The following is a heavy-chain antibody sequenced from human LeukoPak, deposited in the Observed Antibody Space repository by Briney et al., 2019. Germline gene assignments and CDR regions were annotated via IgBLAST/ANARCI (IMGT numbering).Heavy chain of an antibody. V-gene: IGHV1-8*01. J-gene: IGHJ1*01. D-gene: IGHD3-22*01. CDR1: GYTFTSYD. CDR3: ARGRYNYYDSSGYYYFAYFQH. CDR2: MNPNSGNT. Sequence: ASVKVSCKASGYTFTSYDINWVRQATGQGLEWMGWMNPNSGNTGYAQKFQGRVTMTRNTSISTAYMELSSLRSEDTAVYYCARGRYNYYDSSGYYYFAYFQHWGQGTLVTVSS.